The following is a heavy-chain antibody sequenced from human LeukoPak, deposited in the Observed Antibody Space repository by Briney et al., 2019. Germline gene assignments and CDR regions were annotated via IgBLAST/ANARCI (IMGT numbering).Heavy chain of an antibody. D-gene: IGHD6-25*01. J-gene: IGHJ4*02. CDR1: GYTFTVYY. V-gene: IGHV1-2*02. CDR3: ARERTPGSGYGVDY. CDR2: INPNINGT. Sequence: GASVTVSCKASGYTFTVYYIHWVRQAPGQGLEWMGWINPNINGTNYAQKFQGRVTMTGDRSISTAYMELSRLRSDDTAVYYCARERTPGSGYGVDYWGQGTVVTVSS.